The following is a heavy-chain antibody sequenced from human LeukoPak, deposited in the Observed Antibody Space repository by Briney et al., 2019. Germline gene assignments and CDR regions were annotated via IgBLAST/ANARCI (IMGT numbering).Heavy chain of an antibody. V-gene: IGHV5-51*01. CDR2: IYPGDSDT. CDR3: ARQVTQNLASHRVWFDP. J-gene: IGHJ5*02. Sequence: GESLKISCKGSGYSFTTHWIAWLRQMPAKGLEWMGIIYPGDSDTTYSPSFQGQVSISVDKSISTAYLQWSSLKASDTAMYYCARQVTQNLASHRVWFDPWGQGTLVTVSS. D-gene: IGHD3-3*02. CDR1: GYSFTTHW.